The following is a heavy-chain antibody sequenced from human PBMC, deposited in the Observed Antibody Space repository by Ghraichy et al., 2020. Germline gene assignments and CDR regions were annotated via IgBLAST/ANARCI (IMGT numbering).Heavy chain of an antibody. Sequence: ASVKVTCKASGYTFTSYGISWVRQAPGQGLEWMGWISAYNGNTNYAQKLQGRVTMTTDTSTSTAYMELRSLRSDDTAVYYCAVVPAAIKANWFDPWGQGILVTVSS. CDR1: GYTFTSYG. CDR2: ISAYNGNT. J-gene: IGHJ5*02. CDR3: AVVPAAIKANWFDP. D-gene: IGHD2-2*01. V-gene: IGHV1-18*04.